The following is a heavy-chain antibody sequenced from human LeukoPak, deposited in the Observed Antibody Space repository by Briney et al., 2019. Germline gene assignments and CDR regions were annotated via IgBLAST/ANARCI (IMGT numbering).Heavy chain of an antibody. J-gene: IGHJ4*02. CDR3: ARAETTGIQVWLPVHN. Sequence: GGSLRLSCAASGFTFSSYSTNWVRQAPGKGLEWVSSISSSSSYIYYADSVKGRFAISRDNAKNSLYLQMNSLRAEDTASYYCARAETTGIQVWLPVHNWGQGTLVTVSS. CDR1: GFTFSSYS. CDR2: ISSSSSYI. D-gene: IGHD5-18*01. V-gene: IGHV3-21*04.